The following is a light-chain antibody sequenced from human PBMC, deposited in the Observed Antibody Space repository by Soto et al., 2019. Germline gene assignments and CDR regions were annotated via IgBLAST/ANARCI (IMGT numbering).Light chain of an antibody. CDR3: QQYNTYSLT. J-gene: IGKJ4*01. CDR2: DAS. V-gene: IGKV1-5*01. CDR1: QSVSTW. Sequence: DIQMTQSPSTLSASIGDRVTFTCRASQSVSTWLAWYQQKPGKAPKLLIYDASRLESGVPSRFSGSGSGTEFTLTVTSLQPDDFATYYCQQYNTYSLTFGGGTKVEIK.